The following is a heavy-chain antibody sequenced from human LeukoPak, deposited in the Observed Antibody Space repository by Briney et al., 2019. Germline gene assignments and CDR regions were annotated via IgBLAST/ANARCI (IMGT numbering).Heavy chain of an antibody. Sequence: VASVKVSCKASGYTFTSYGISWVRQAPGQRLEWMGWINPNSGGTNYAQKFQGWVTMTRDTSISTAYMELSRLRSDDTAVYYCARDLPDHGIDVWGQGTTVTVSS. D-gene: IGHD1-14*01. J-gene: IGHJ6*02. CDR1: GYTFTSYG. CDR3: ARDLPDHGIDV. CDR2: INPNSGGT. V-gene: IGHV1-2*04.